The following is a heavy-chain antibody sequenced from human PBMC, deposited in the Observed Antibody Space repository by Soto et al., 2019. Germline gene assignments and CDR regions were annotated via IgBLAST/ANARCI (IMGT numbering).Heavy chain of an antibody. Sequence: KAGGSLRLSCAASGFTFSSYSMNWVRQAPGKGLEWVSSISSSSYIYYADSVKGRFTISRDNAKNSLYLQMNSLRAEDTAVYYCARDSSGWYYYYGMDVWGQGTTVTVSS. CDR2: ISSSSYI. J-gene: IGHJ6*02. CDR1: GFTFSSYS. V-gene: IGHV3-21*01. D-gene: IGHD6-19*01. CDR3: ARDSSGWYYYYGMDV.